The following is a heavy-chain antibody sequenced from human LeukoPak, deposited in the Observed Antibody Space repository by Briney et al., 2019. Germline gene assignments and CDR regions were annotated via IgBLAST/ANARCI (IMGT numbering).Heavy chain of an antibody. Sequence: GRSLRLSCAPSGFTFSRYAMHWVRQAPGKGLEWVALISYDGSTKYSTDSVKGRFTISRDNSKNTLYLQMNSLRPEDTAVYYCAGHFGAWHYFDYWGQGTLVTVSS. D-gene: IGHD3-3*01. CDR3: AGHFGAWHYFDY. CDR1: GFTFSRYA. J-gene: IGHJ4*02. CDR2: ISYDGSTK. V-gene: IGHV3-30*04.